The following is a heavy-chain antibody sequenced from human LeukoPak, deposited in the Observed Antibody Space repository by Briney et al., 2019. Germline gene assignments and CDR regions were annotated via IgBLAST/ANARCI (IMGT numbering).Heavy chain of an antibody. CDR3: ARGTGQQLVQPHYYYYYGMDV. Sequence: ASVKVSCKASGYTFTSYDINWVRQATGQGLEWMGWMNPNSGNTGYAQKFQGRVTMTRNTSISTAYTELSSLRSEDTAVYYCARGTGQQLVQPHYYYYYGMDVWGQGTTVTVSS. J-gene: IGHJ6*02. V-gene: IGHV1-8*01. CDR2: MNPNSGNT. CDR1: GYTFTSYD. D-gene: IGHD6-13*01.